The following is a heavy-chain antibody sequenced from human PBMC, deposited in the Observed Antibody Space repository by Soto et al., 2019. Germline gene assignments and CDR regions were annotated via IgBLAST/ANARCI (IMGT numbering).Heavy chain of an antibody. CDR3: ARGADDTNSNFDF. V-gene: IGHV3-21*01. J-gene: IGHJ4*02. D-gene: IGHD2-8*01. CDR2: ISSSGDT. CDR1: GFAFSSYS. Sequence: EVQLVESGGGLVKPGGSLRLSCAVSGFAFSSYSVNWVRQAPGKGLEWISSISSSGDTYYTDSLKGRLAISRDNAKNSLYLQMTSLRVEDTAVYYCARGADDTNSNFDFWGQGTLVTVAS.